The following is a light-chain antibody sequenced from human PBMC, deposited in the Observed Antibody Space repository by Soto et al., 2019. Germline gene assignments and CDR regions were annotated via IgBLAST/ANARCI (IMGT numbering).Light chain of an antibody. Sequence: EIGLTQSPATLSSSPGERATLSFTASHSVSSSLAWYQKKPGQAPSLLIYGAVNRATGIPARFSGSESGRDVTLTMSSLETADFAVYYCPQRRSWPLTVGGGTKV. J-gene: IGKJ4*01. CDR2: GAV. CDR1: HSVSSS. CDR3: PQRRSWPLT. V-gene: IGKV3-11*02.